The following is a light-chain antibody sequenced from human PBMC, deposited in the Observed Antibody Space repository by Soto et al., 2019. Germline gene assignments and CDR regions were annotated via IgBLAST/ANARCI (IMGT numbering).Light chain of an antibody. CDR1: QSISIF. CDR3: QHSYNNPWT. V-gene: IGKV1-39*01. CDR2: AAS. J-gene: IGKJ1*01. Sequence: VQMTQAPSSLSASVGDRVAITCRANQSISIFLNWYQQKPGKAPKLLIYAASNLQTGVPSRFSGSGSGTDFTLTISSLQPEDFATYFCQHSYNNPWTFGQGTKVDI.